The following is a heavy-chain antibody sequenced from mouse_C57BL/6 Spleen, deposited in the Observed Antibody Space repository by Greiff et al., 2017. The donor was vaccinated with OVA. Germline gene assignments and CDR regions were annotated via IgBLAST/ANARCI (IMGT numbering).Heavy chain of an antibody. CDR2: ISYSGST. V-gene: IGHV3-1*01. Sequence: EVQLVESGPGMVKPSQSLSLTCTVTGYSITSGYDWHWIRHFPGNKLEWMGYISYSGSTNYNPSLKSRISITHDTSKNHFFLKLKSVTTEDTATYYCAMYYYGSSYGYFDVWGTGTTVTVSS. D-gene: IGHD1-1*01. J-gene: IGHJ1*03. CDR1: GYSITSGYD. CDR3: AMYYYGSSYGYFDV.